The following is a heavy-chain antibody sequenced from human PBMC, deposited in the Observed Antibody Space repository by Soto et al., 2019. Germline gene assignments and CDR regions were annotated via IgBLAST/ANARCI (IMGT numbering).Heavy chain of an antibody. D-gene: IGHD2-2*01. CDR1: GFTFSSYA. CDR2: ISATGGTT. CDR3: AKGTGYCSSTTCYDLDM. Sequence: PGGSLRLSCTTSGFTFSSYAMSWVRQAPGKGLEWVSSISATGGTTYDADSVKGRFTISRDNSKNTLFLQMNSLRVEDTALYYCAKGTGYCSSTTCYDLDMWGQGTMVTVSS. J-gene: IGHJ3*02. V-gene: IGHV3-23*01.